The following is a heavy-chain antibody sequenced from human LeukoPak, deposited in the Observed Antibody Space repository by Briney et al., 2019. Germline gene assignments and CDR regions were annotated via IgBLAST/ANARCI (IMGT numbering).Heavy chain of an antibody. CDR2: IYYDGST. CDR1: GGSFSINNYY. V-gene: IGHV4-39*01. Sequence: SETLSLTCTVSGGSFSINNYYWTWIRQPPGKGLEWIGSIYYDGSTYYYPSLKSRVTISADTSEKQFSLKLSSVTAADTAVYFCGRHHRDGYTDHWGQGILVTVSS. J-gene: IGHJ4*02. CDR3: GRHHRDGYTDH. D-gene: IGHD5-24*01.